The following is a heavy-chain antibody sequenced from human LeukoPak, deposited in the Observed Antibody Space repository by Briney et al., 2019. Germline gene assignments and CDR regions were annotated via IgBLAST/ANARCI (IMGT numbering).Heavy chain of an antibody. CDR3: ARTPEYNWNPPYYYYGMDV. CDR2: INPNSGGT. D-gene: IGHD1-20*01. CDR1: GYTFTGYY. J-gene: IGHJ6*02. V-gene: IGHV1-2*06. Sequence: ASVKVSCKASGYTFTGYYMHWERQAPGQGLEWMGRINPNSGGTNYAQKFQGRVTITGDASASTAYMELSSLRSEDTAVYYCARTPEYNWNPPYYYYGMDVWGQGTTVTVSS.